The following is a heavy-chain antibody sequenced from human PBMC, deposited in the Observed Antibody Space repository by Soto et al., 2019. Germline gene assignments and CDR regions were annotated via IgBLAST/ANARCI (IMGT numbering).Heavy chain of an antibody. J-gene: IGHJ6*02. Sequence: EVQLVETGGGLIQPGGSLRLSCLASGFSVTTNYIIWVRQPAGKGLEWVSTTFTGGSTHYADSVKGRFSISRVNSKNTVYLQMNNLRVEDTAVYYCAKKPPSSIQGWAFGMDVWGQGTTVSVSS. V-gene: IGHV3-53*02. CDR3: AKKPPSSIQGWAFGMDV. CDR2: TFTGGST. D-gene: IGHD1-26*01. CDR1: GFSVTTNY.